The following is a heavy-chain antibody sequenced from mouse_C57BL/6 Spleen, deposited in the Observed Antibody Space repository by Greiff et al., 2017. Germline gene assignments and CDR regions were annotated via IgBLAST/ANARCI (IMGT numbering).Heavy chain of an antibody. V-gene: IGHV6-3*01. J-gene: IGHJ2*01. CDR2: IRLKSDNYAT. D-gene: IGHD1-1*01. CDR1: GFTFSNYW. CDR3: TGGSRWYFDY. Sequence: EVKLVESGGGLVQPGGSMKLSCVASGFTFSNYWMNWVRQSPEKGLEWVAQIRLKSDNYATHSAESEQGRFTISRDDSKRRVYLQMNNLRAEDTGIYYCTGGSRWYFDYWGQGTTLTVSS.